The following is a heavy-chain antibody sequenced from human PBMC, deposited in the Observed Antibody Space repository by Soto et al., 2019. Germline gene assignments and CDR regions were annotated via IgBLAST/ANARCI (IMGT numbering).Heavy chain of an antibody. CDR1: GHSVSSTSAA. Sequence: PSQTLSLTCAISGHSVSSTSAAWSWIRQSPSRGLEWLGRTYYRSKWYSDYAVSVKSRITINPDTSKNQFSLQLNSVTPEDTAVYYCARGSYYSGWAWGQGTLVTVSS. CDR3: ARGSYYSGWA. D-gene: IGHD6-19*01. V-gene: IGHV6-1*01. J-gene: IGHJ4*02. CDR2: TYYRSKWYS.